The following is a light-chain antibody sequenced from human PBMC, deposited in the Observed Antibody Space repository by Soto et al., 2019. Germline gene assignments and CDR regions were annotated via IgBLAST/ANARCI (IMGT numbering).Light chain of an antibody. CDR2: DVS. V-gene: IGLV2-14*01. Sequence: ALTQPASVSGSPGQSITISCTGTSSDVGGYNYVSWYQQHPGKAPKLMIYDVSNRPSGVSNRFSGSKSGNTASLTISGLQAADEADYYCSSYTSSSTGVFGTGTKVTVL. CDR3: SSYTSSSTGV. J-gene: IGLJ1*01. CDR1: SSDVGGYNY.